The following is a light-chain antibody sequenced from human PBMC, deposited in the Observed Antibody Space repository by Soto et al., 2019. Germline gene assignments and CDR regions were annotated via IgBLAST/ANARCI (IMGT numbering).Light chain of an antibody. CDR2: DAS. J-gene: IGKJ5*01. CDR1: QTVSSSS. CDR3: QQRSSWPIT. V-gene: IGKV3D-20*02. Sequence: PGERVTLSCRASQTVSSSSLTWCQQKPGQAPRLIISDASNRATGIPARFSGSGSGTDCTLTINSLEPEDVAVYYCQQRSSWPITLGQGTRLEIK.